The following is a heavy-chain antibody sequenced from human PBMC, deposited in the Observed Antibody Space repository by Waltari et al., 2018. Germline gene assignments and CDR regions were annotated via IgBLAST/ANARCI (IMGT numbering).Heavy chain of an antibody. J-gene: IGHJ4*02. CDR2: INHSGNT. Sequence: QVQLQQWGAGLLKPSETPSLTCAVYGGPFSVYYWSWIRQPPGKGLEWIGEINHSGNTNYNPSLKSRVTISGDTSKNQFSLHLSSVTAADTAVYFCARGKYQYGGNYFMFWDQGALVTVSS. V-gene: IGHV4-34*01. CDR1: GGPFSVYY. D-gene: IGHD1-26*01. CDR3: ARGKYQYGGNYFMF.